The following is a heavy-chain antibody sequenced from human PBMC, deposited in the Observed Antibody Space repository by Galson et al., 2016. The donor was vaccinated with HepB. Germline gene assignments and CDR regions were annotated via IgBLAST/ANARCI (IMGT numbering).Heavy chain of an antibody. CDR2: ISPGDFDT. CDR1: GYTFDTYW. J-gene: IGHJ5*02. CDR3: AGTPREGYNLNRIDP. V-gene: IGHV5-51*01. D-gene: IGHD5-24*01. Sequence: QSGAEVKKPGESLKISCRGSGYTFDTYWIGWVRQMPGKGLEWMGIISPGDFDTRYSPSFQGQVTISADKSISTADLQWSSLKASDTAMYYCAGTPREGYNLNRIDPWGQGTLITVCS.